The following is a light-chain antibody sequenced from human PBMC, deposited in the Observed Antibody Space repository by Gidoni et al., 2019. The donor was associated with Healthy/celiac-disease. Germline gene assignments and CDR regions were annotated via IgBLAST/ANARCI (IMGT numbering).Light chain of an antibody. CDR1: QGISSW. V-gene: IGKV1-12*01. CDR3: QQANSFPLP. CDR2: APS. Sequence: DSEMTQSPSSVSASVGDRVTITCQARQGISSWLAWYQQKPGKAPKLLISAPSSFQSGVPSRFSGSGSGTDFTLTLSSLQAYDFATYYCQQANSFPLPFGGGTKVEIK. J-gene: IGKJ4*01.